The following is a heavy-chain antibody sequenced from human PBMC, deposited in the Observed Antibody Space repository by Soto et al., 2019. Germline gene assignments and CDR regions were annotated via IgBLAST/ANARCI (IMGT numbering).Heavy chain of an antibody. Sequence: GGSLRLSCAASGFTFNNYAMHWVRQAPGKGLEWVAVISYDGSNQFYADSVKGRFTISRDNSKNTLFLQMNSLRAEDTAVYYCASSRPKPLHSGTYSRSGMDVWGQGTTVTVSS. CDR1: GFTFNNYA. V-gene: IGHV3-30-3*01. J-gene: IGHJ6*02. D-gene: IGHD1-26*01. CDR3: ASSRPKPLHSGTYSRSGMDV. CDR2: ISYDGSNQ.